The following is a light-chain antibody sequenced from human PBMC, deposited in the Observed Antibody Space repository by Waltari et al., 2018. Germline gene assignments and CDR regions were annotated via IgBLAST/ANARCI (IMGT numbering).Light chain of an antibody. V-gene: IGKV1D-16*01. CDR1: QSISSW. CDR2: KAS. J-gene: IGKJ1*01. CDR3: LQYSSSPWT. Sequence: DIQMTQSPSSLSASVGDKVTITCRASQSISSWLAWYQQKPGKAPNFLIYKASTLQSGVPSRFSGSGSGTDFTLTINSLQPEDFATYYCLQYSSSPWTFGQGTKVEIK.